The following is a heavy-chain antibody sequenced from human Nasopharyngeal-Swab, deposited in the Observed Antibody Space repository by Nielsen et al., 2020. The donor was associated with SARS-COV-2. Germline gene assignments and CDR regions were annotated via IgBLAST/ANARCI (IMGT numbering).Heavy chain of an antibody. CDR2: INTDGRRT. J-gene: IGHJ4*02. D-gene: IGHD4-23*01. V-gene: IGHV3-74*01. Sequence: GESLKISCAASGFSFSTFWMHWVRQVPGEGLVWVSRINTDGRRTNYAESGKGRFTISRDNVKNMLYLQMNNLRPEDTAVYYCARDLGGFGGYWGQGTLATVSS. CDR3: ARDLGGFGGY. CDR1: GFSFSTFW.